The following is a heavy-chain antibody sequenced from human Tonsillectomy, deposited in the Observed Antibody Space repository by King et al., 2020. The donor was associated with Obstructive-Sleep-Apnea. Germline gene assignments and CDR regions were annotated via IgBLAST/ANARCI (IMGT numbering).Heavy chain of an antibody. CDR1: GVSISGFY. V-gene: IGHV4-59*08. D-gene: IGHD1-1*01. J-gene: IGHJ3*02. CDR3: VRRRNDSPGFAFDI. CDR2: IYNSWST. Sequence: VQLQEAGPGLVKPSENLSLTCTVLGVSISGFYWSWSRQPPGKGLDLIGYIYNSWSTNYNPSLKIRVTISVDTSKNQFSLNLTSVTAADTAVYSCVRRRNDSPGFAFDIWGQGTMVTVSS.